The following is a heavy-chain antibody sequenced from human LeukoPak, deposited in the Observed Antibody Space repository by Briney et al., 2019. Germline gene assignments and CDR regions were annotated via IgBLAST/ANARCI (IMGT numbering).Heavy chain of an antibody. Sequence: GESLKISCKGSGYSFTSYWIGWVRQMPGKGLEWMGIIYPGDSDTRYSPSFQGQVTISADKSISTAYLQWSSLKASDTAMYYCARQYCSGGSCYPNAFDIWGQGTMVTVSS. CDR3: ARQYCSGGSCYPNAFDI. J-gene: IGHJ3*02. CDR2: IYPGDSDT. CDR1: GYSFTSYW. V-gene: IGHV5-51*01. D-gene: IGHD2-15*01.